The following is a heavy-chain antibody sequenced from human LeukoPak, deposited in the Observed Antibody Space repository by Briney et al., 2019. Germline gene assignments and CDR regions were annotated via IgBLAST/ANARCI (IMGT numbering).Heavy chain of an antibody. CDR3: ARDTPGLAKLFDY. CDR1: GYTFTSYG. Sequence: ASVKDSCKASGYTFTSYGISWVRQAPGQGLEWMGWISGYTGATHCSVKLQDRLTVTTDTSTNKAYLGLRSLRSADTAVYFCARDTPGLAKLFDYWGQGTLVTVSS. V-gene: IGHV1-18*01. CDR2: ISGYTGAT. J-gene: IGHJ4*02. D-gene: IGHD2-15*01.